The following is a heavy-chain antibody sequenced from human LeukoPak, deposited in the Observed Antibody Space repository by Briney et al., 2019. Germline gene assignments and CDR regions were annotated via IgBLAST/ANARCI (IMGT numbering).Heavy chain of an antibody. CDR3: AKDMYYYDSSGLSR. V-gene: IGHV3-9*01. CDR1: GFTFDDFA. D-gene: IGHD3-22*01. Sequence: PGGSLRLSCAASGFTFDDFAMHWVRQAPGKGLEWVSGISWNSGSIGYADSVKGRFTISRDNAKNSLYLQMISLRAEDTALYYCAKDMYYYDSSGLSRWGQGTLVTVSS. CDR2: ISWNSGSI. J-gene: IGHJ1*01.